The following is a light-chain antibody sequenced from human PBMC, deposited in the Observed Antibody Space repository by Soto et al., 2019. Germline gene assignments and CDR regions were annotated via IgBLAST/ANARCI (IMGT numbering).Light chain of an antibody. J-gene: IGLJ3*02. CDR3: QSADSSGTDWV. CDR1: ALPKQY. V-gene: IGLV3-25*02. Sequence: SYELTQPPSVSVSPGQTARITCSGDALPKQYAYWYQQKSGQAPVLVIYKDSERPSGIPERFSGSSSGTTVTLTISGVQAEDGADYYGQSADSSGTDWVFGGGTKLTVL. CDR2: KDS.